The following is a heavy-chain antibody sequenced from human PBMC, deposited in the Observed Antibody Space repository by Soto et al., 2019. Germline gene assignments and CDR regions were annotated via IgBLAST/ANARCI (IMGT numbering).Heavy chain of an antibody. J-gene: IGHJ3*02. V-gene: IGHV4-30-2*01. CDR1: GGSISSGGYS. D-gene: IGHD3-22*01. CDR3: ARGVYYYDSSGYDFDI. Sequence: PSETLSLTCAVSGGSISSGGYSWSWIRQPPGKGLEWIGYIYHRGSTYYNPSLKSRVTISVDRSKNQFSLKLSSVTAADTAVYYCARGVYYYDSSGYDFDIWGQGTMVTVSS. CDR2: IYHRGST.